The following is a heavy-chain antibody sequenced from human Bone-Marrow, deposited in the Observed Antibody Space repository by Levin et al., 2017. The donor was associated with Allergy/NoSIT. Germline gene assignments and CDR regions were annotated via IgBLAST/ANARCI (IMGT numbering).Heavy chain of an antibody. V-gene: IGHV3-9*01. CDR2: INWNSGAI. CDR1: GFTFDGYT. D-gene: IGHD2-2*01. CDR3: SKGSPVFNYFQY. Sequence: GGSLRLSCAASGFTFDGYTIHWVRRRPGKGLEWVSTINWNSGAIGYADSVKGRFTISRDNAKNSVYLQMNSLRDEDTAFYYCSKGSPVFNYFQYWGQGTLVTVSS. J-gene: IGHJ1*01.